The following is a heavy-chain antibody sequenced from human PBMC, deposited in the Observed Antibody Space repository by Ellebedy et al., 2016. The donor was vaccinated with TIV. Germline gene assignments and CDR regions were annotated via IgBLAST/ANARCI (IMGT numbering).Heavy chain of an antibody. CDR2: IHPGGVYT. Sequence: ASVKVSCQASGDTLTNHYVHWVRQAPGQGPEWMGVIHPGGVYTDFAQKLQGRLTLTRDTSTSTVYMELTSLQSEDTAVYYCARESNVIMSGLHRGALDIWGEGTKVSVSS. CDR3: ARESNVIMSGLHRGALDI. V-gene: IGHV1-46*01. D-gene: IGHD3-3*01. J-gene: IGHJ3*02. CDR1: GDTLTNHY.